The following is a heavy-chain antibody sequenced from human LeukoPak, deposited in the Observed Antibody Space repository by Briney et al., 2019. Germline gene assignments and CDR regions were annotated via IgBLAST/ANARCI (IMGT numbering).Heavy chain of an antibody. D-gene: IGHD4-17*01. J-gene: IGHJ4*02. CDR2: IYYSGST. Sequence: SQTLSLTCTVSGGSISSGDYYWSWIRQPPGKGLEWIGYIYYSGSTYYNPSLKSRVTISVDTSKNQFSLKLSSVTAADTAVYYCAIVRDYGDPLYYFDYWGQGTLVTVSS. CDR3: AIVRDYGDPLYYFDY. CDR1: GGSISSGDYY. V-gene: IGHV4-30-4*01.